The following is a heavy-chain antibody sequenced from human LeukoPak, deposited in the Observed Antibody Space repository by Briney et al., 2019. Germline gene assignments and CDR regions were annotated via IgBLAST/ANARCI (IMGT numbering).Heavy chain of an antibody. CDR1: GGSISSSNYY. Sequence: SETLSLTCTVSGGSISSSNYYWGWIRQPPGKGLEWIGSIYTSGSTHYNPSLKGRVTISVDTSKNQFSLKLSSVTAADTAVYYCATGVMSGYYYYWGQGTLVTVSS. D-gene: IGHD3-22*01. CDR2: IYTSGST. V-gene: IGHV4-39*07. J-gene: IGHJ4*02. CDR3: ATGVMSGYYYY.